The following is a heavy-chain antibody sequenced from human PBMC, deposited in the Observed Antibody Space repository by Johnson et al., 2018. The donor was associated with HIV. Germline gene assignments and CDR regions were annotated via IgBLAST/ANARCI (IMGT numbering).Heavy chain of an antibody. CDR3: AGAPGFSRAFDI. D-gene: IGHD3-10*01. CDR1: ALSFSGYA. V-gene: IGHV3-30*04. J-gene: IGHJ3*02. CDR2: VSYDSSNK. Sequence: HVQLVESGGGVVQPGRSLRLSCTSALSFSGYAMHWVRQAPGKGLEWVAVVSYDSSNKYYADSVKGRFTISRDNSKNTVFLQMNRLTAEDTAVYYCAGAPGFSRAFDIWGQGTMVTVSS.